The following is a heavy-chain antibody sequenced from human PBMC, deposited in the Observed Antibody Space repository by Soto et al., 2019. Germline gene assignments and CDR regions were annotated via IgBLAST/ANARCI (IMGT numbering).Heavy chain of an antibody. CDR2: IYYSGST. CDR3: ARGRRGWKPLLPYGMDV. Sequence: SETLSLTCTVSGGSISSYYWSWIRQPPGKGLEWIGYIYYSGSTNYNPSLKSRVTISVDTSKNQFSLKLSSVTAADTAVYYWARGRRGWKPLLPYGMDVWGQGTTVTVSS. J-gene: IGHJ6*02. D-gene: IGHD6-19*01. V-gene: IGHV4-59*01. CDR1: GGSISSYY.